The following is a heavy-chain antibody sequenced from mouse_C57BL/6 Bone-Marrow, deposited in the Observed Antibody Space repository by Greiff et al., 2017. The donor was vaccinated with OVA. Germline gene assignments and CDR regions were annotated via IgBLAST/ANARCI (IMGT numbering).Heavy chain of an antibody. V-gene: IGHV1-74*01. Sequence: QVQLKQPGAELVKPGASVKVSCKASGYTFTSYWMHWVKQRPGQGLEWIGRIHPSDSDTNYNQKFKGKATLTVDKSSSTAYMQLSSLTSEDSAVYYCAIGYDYDKPYYFDYWGQGTTLTVSS. J-gene: IGHJ2*01. CDR1: GYTFTSYW. D-gene: IGHD2-4*01. CDR3: AIGYDYDKPYYFDY. CDR2: IHPSDSDT.